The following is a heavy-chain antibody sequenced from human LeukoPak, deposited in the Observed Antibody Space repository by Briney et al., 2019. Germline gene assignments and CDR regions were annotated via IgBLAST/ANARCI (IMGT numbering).Heavy chain of an antibody. Sequence: PGGSLRLSCAVSGFTFSDHYMDWVRQAPGKGLERVGRSRNKADRYTTEHAASVKGRFTISRDDSKNSLYLQMNYLKTEDTAVYYCARGGPYGGNSAFDYWGQGTLVTVSS. CDR3: ARGGPYGGNSAFDY. V-gene: IGHV3-72*01. D-gene: IGHD4-23*01. CDR1: GFTFSDHY. CDR2: SRNKADRYTT. J-gene: IGHJ4*02.